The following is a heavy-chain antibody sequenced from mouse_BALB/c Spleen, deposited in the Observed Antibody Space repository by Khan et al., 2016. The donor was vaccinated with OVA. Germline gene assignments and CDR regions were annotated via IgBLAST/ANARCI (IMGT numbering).Heavy chain of an antibody. V-gene: IGHV1S136*01. CDR2: IYPFNDDT. Sequence: VQLKESGPELVKPGASVKMSCKASGYTFTSYVMHWVKQKPGLGLEWIGYIYPFNDDTKYNEKFKGKATRTSDKSSSTAYMELSSLTSEDSAVYYCAPVGNYYVSFAYWGQGTLVTVSA. D-gene: IGHD1-1*01. J-gene: IGHJ3*01. CDR1: GYTFTSYV. CDR3: APVGNYYVSFAY.